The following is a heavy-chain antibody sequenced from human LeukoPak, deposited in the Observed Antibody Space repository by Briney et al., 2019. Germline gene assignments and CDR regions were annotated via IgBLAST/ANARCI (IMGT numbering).Heavy chain of an antibody. CDR3: ARDRGYSYGRPFDY. CDR1: GFTFSSYR. CDR2: IKQDGSEK. Sequence: GGSLRLSCAASGFTFSSYRMSWVRQAPGKGREWVANIKQDGSEKYYVDSVKGRFTISRDNAKNSLYLQMNSLRAEDTAVYYCARDRGYSYGRPFDYWGQGTLVTVSS. V-gene: IGHV3-7*01. J-gene: IGHJ4*02. D-gene: IGHD5-18*01.